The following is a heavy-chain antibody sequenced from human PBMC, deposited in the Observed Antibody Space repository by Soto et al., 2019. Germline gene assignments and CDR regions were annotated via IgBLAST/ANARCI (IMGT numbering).Heavy chain of an antibody. Sequence: SVIMSHTCTVAGGCSSSYYWSWIRQPPGKGLEWIGYIYYSGSTNYNPSLKSRVTISVDTSKNQFSLKLSSVTAADMAVYYCARGGGSPDYWRQGTLVTVSS. V-gene: IGHV4-59*08. J-gene: IGHJ4*02. D-gene: IGHD1-26*01. CDR3: ARGGGSPDY. CDR1: GGCSSSYY. CDR2: IYYSGST.